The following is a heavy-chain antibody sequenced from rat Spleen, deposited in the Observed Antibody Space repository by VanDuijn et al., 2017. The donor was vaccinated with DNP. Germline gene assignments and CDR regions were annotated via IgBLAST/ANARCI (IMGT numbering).Heavy chain of an antibody. CDR3: ARGSYYTYFDY. Sequence: VQVVESGGGLVQPGRSLKLSCAPSGFTFSHYDMAWVRQTPTKGLEWVASVSPSGGGTYYRDSVKGRFTVSRDNAQSSLYLQMDSLRSEDTATYYCARGSYYTYFDYWGQGVMVAVSS. CDR2: VSPSGGGT. D-gene: IGHD1-12*02. J-gene: IGHJ2*01. V-gene: IGHV5-25*01. CDR1: GFTFSHYD.